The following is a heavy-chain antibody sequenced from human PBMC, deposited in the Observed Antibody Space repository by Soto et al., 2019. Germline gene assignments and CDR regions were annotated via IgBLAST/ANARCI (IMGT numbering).Heavy chain of an antibody. D-gene: IGHD5-12*01. Sequence: SGTLSLTCTVSGGSISSGDDYWCWIRQPPWKGLEWIGYIYYSGSPYHNTSLKSRVTISVDTSKTQFSLTLSSVTAADTAVYYCARVRDGYNPRHFAYWGQGTLVTVSS. V-gene: IGHV4-30-4*01. CDR3: ARVRDGYNPRHFAY. CDR2: IYYSGSP. J-gene: IGHJ4*02. CDR1: GGSISSGDDY.